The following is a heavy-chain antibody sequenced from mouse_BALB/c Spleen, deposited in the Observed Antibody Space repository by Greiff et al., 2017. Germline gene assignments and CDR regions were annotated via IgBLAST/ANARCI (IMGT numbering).Heavy chain of an antibody. CDR1: GFTFSSFG. Sequence: EVKLKQSGGGLVQPGGSRKLSCAASGFTFSSFGMHWVRQTPEKGLEWVAYISSGSSTIYYADTVKGRFTISRDNPKNTLFLQMTSLRSEDTAMYCCARGGLRFDYWGQGTTVTVSS. CDR3: ARGGLRFDY. J-gene: IGHJ2*01. CDR2: ISSGSSTI. V-gene: IGHV5-17*02.